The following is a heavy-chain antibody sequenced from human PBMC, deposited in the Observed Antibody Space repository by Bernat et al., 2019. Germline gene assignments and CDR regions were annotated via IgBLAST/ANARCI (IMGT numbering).Heavy chain of an antibody. J-gene: IGHJ5*02. D-gene: IGHD5-18*01. CDR2: IYSGGAT. CDR3: ASATWDTAMVTSWFDT. CDR1: EFSVSTNY. V-gene: IGHV3-66*02. Sequence: EVLLVESGGGVVQPGGSLRLSCAASEFSVSTNYMSWVRQAPGKGLKWVSVIYSGGATYYGESVKGRFTISRDISKNSLHLQMNSLRVEDTAVYYCASATWDTAMVTSWFDTWGQGTLVTVSS.